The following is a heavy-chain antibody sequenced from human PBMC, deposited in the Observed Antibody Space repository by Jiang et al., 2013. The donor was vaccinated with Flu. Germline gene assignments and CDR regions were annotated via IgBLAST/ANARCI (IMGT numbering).Heavy chain of an antibody. J-gene: IGHJ6*02. CDR3: ARRRSPVNPHYYGMDV. D-gene: IGHD4-23*01. V-gene: IGHV5-51*01. CDR2: IYPGDSDT. Sequence: KKPGESLKISCKASGYTFTSYWIGWVRQMPGKGLEWMGIIYPGDSDTTYSPSFRGQVNISADNSISTAYLQWSSLKASDTAIYYCARRRSPVNPHYYGMDVWGQGTTLSVSS. CDR1: GYTFTSYW.